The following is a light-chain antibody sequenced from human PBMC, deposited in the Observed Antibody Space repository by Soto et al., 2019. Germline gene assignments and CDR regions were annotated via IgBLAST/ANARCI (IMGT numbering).Light chain of an antibody. CDR2: DAS. J-gene: IGKJ4*01. CDR3: QQRGNWPSLT. CDR1: QGVSSQ. Sequence: EILLTQSPATLSLSPGERATLSCRASQGVSSQLAWYQQKPGQAPRLLIYDASNRATGIPARFRGSGSGTDFTLTISSLEPEDFAVYYCQQRGNWPSLTFGGGTKVDIK. V-gene: IGKV3-11*01.